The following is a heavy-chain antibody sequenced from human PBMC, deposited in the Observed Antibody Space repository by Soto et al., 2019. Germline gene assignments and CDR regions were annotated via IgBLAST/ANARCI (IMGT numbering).Heavy chain of an antibody. CDR3: ARDRGDNILDY. D-gene: IGHD2-15*01. V-gene: IGHV3-21*01. Sequence: EVQLVESGGGLVKPGGSLRLSCAASGFTFSYYSMNWVRQAPGKGLEWVSSISSSNSYIYYADSVKGRFTISRDNAKNSLYLQMNSLRAEDTAVYYCARDRGDNILDYWGQGTLVTVSS. CDR1: GFTFSYYS. J-gene: IGHJ4*02. CDR2: ISSSNSYI.